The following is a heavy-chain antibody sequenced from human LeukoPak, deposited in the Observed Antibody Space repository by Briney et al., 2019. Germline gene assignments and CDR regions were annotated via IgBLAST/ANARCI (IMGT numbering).Heavy chain of an antibody. D-gene: IGHD3-9*01. CDR2: IYTSGST. J-gene: IGHJ5*02. Sequence: SETLSLTCTVSGGSISRYHWSWFRQPAGEGLEWVGRIYTSGSTNYTPSLKSLVTMSVDTSKNQFSLKLSSVTAADTAVYYCASELGDYDILTGYYPFDPWGQGTLVTVSS. CDR3: ASELGDYDILTGYYPFDP. CDR1: GGSISRYH. V-gene: IGHV4-4*07.